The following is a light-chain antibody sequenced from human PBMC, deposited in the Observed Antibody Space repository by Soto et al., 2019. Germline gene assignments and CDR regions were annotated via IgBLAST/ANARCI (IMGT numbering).Light chain of an antibody. V-gene: IGKV3-15*01. CDR1: QSVSSN. CDR2: GAS. Sequence: EMVMTQSPATLSVSPGERPTLSCRASQSVSSNLAWYQQKPGQAPRLLIYGASTRATGIPARFSGSGSGTEFTLTITSLQSEDFAVYYCQQYKKWPWTFGQGTKVEIK. CDR3: QQYKKWPWT. J-gene: IGKJ1*01.